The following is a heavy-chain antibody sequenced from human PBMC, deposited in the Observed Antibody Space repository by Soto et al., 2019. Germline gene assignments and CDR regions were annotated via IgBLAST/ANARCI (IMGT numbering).Heavy chain of an antibody. Sequence: ASVKVSCKVSGYTLTELSMHWVRQAPGKGLEWMGGFDPEDGETIYAQKFQGRVTMTTDTSTSTAYMELRSLRSDVTVVYYGAREYYYGSGSWYWGQGTLVTVSS. CDR1: GYTLTELS. D-gene: IGHD3-10*01. CDR2: FDPEDGET. J-gene: IGHJ4*02. V-gene: IGHV1-24*01. CDR3: AREYYYGSGSWY.